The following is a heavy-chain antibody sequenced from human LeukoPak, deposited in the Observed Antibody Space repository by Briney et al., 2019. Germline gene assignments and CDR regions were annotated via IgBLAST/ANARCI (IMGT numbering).Heavy chain of an antibody. D-gene: IGHD3-3*01. V-gene: IGHV4-61*01. CDR3: ARDRGYYSHNAFDI. J-gene: IGHJ3*02. CDR1: GGSISSGSYY. Sequence: PSETLSLTCTVSGGSISSGSYYWSWIRQPPGKGLEWIGYIYYSGSTNYNPSLKSRVTISVDTSKNQFSLKLSSVTAADTAVYYCARDRGYYSHNAFDIWGQGTMVTVSS. CDR2: IYYSGST.